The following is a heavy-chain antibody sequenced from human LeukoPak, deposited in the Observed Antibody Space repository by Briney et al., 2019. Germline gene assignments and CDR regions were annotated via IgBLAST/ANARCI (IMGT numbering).Heavy chain of an antibody. CDR1: GYTFTTYY. J-gene: IGHJ3*02. Sequence: ASVKVSCKASGYTFTTYYMHWVRQATGQGLEWMGVINPSGGSTSYAQKFQGRITMTRDTSTSTVYVELSSLRSEDTAVYYCARDSDAFDIWGQGTMVTVSS. CDR3: ARDSDAFDI. CDR2: INPSGGST. V-gene: IGHV1-46*01.